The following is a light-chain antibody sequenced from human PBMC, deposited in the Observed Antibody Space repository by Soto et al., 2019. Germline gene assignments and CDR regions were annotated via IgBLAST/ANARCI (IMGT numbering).Light chain of an antibody. CDR3: QQANMFPFP. V-gene: IGKV1-12*02. Sequence: DIQMTQSPSFLSASVGDRVTITCRASQGIVSYLAWYQQKPGKVPQLLIYAASSLQSGVPSRFSGSRSGTIFTLTITNLQPEDSATYYCQQANMFPFPFGGGTKVDIK. CDR2: AAS. J-gene: IGKJ4*01. CDR1: QGIVSY.